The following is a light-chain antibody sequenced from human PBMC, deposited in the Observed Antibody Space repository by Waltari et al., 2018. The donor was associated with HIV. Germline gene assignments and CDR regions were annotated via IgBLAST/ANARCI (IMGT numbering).Light chain of an antibody. CDR3: CSYTVNSTGV. CDR1: SGDIGTYKY. J-gene: IGLJ1*01. V-gene: IGLV2-14*03. Sequence: QSALTQPASVSGSPGQSIAISCTGTSGDIGTYKYVSWYQQNTGKVPKLIIYDVNVRPSGVSDRFSGSKSGNTATLTISGLHSDDEADYYCCSYTVNSTGVFGAGTKITV. CDR2: DVN.